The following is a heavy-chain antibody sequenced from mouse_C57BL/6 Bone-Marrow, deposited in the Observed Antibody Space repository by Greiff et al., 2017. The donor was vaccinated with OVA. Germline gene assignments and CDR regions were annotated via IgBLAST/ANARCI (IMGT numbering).Heavy chain of an antibody. CDR3: AREAMVTKRDWYFEV. CDR1: GYTFTDYN. D-gene: IGHD2-2*01. Sequence: VQLQQSGPELVKPGASVKIPCKASGYTFTDYNMDWVKQSHGKSLEWIGDINPNNGCTIYNQKFKGKATLTVDKSSSTAYMELSSLTSEDTAVYYCAREAMVTKRDWYFEVWGTGTAVTVSS. CDR2: INPNNGCT. V-gene: IGHV1-18*01. J-gene: IGHJ1*03.